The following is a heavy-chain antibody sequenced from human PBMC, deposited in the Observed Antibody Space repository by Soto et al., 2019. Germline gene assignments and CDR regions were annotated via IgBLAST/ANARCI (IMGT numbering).Heavy chain of an antibody. CDR3: AHSLLIPQAAGYYYYNGMDV. Sequence: GLDLEWLALIYWDDDKRYSPSLKSRLTITKDTSKNQVVLIMTNMDPVDTATSFCAHSLLIPQAAGYYYYNGMDVWGQGTTVTVSS. V-gene: IGHV2-5*02. CDR2: IYWDDDK. J-gene: IGHJ6*02. D-gene: IGHD3-16*01.